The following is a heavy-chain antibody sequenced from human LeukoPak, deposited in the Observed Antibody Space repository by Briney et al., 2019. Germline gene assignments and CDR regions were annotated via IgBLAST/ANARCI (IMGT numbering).Heavy chain of an antibody. CDR2: INWNGGST. V-gene: IGHV3-20*04. D-gene: IGHD6-19*01. CDR3: ARIAMAGIGDGFDI. Sequence: GGSLRLSCAASGFTFDDYDMSWVRQAPGKGLEWISGINWNGGSTGYADSVKGRFTISRDNARNSLYLQMNSLRAEDTALYYCARIAMAGIGDGFDIWGQGTMVTVSS. J-gene: IGHJ3*02. CDR1: GFTFDDYD.